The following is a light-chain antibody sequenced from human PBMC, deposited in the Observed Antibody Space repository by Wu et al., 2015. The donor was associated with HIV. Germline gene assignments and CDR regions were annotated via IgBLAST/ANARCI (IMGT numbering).Light chain of an antibody. CDR1: QRISSN. CDR2: SAS. CDR3: QQYYNWPRT. V-gene: IGKV3D-15*01. J-gene: IGKJ1*01. Sequence: EIVMTQSPGTLSVSPGDRATLSCRASQRISSNLAWYQQKPGQAPRLLIFSASTRATGIPARFSGSGSGTYFTLTISSMQSEDFAVYYCQQYYNWPRTFGQGTKVEIK.